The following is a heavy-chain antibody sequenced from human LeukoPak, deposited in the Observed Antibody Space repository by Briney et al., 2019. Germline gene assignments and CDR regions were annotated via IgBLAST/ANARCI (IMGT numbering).Heavy chain of an antibody. D-gene: IGHD3-3*01. CDR1: GYTFTNYG. CDR3: ARVPSGYDFWSGYGGDDAFDI. CDR2: ISAYNGNT. J-gene: IGHJ3*02. V-gene: IGHV1-18*01. Sequence: ASVKVSCKASGYTFTNYGVSWVRQAPGQGLEWMGWISAYNGNTDYAQKLQGRVTMTTDTSTSTVYMELSSLRSEDTAVYYCARVPSGYDFWSGYGGDDAFDIWGPGTMVTVSS.